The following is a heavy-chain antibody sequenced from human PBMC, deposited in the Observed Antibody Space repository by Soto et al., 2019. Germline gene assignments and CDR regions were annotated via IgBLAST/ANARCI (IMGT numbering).Heavy chain of an antibody. CDR3: TRGVPYCTNGVCYKRGSYFDY. Sequence: GGSLRLSCTASGFTFGDYALSWFRQAPGKGLEWVGFIRSKAYGGTTEYAASVKGRFTISRDDSKSIAYLQMNSLKTEDTAVYYCTRGVPYCTNGVCYKRGSYFDYWGQGTLVTVSS. V-gene: IGHV3-49*03. CDR2: IRSKAYGGTT. J-gene: IGHJ4*02. D-gene: IGHD2-8*01. CDR1: GFTFGDYA.